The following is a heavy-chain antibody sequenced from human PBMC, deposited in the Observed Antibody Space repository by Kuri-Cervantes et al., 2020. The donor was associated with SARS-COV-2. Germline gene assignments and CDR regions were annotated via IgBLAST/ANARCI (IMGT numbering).Heavy chain of an antibody. J-gene: IGHJ6*02. Sequence: GESLKISCAASGFTFSSYAMHWVRQAPGKGLEWVSSISSSSSYIYYADSVKGRFTISRDNAKNSLYLQMNSLRAEDTAVYYCARVRRITMVRGVISGMDVWGQGTTVTVSS. V-gene: IGHV3-21*01. D-gene: IGHD3-10*01. CDR2: ISSSSSYI. CDR3: ARVRRITMVRGVISGMDV. CDR1: GFTFSSYA.